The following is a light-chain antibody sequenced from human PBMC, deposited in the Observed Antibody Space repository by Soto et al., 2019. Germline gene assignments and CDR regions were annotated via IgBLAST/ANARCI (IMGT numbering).Light chain of an antibody. CDR1: QYINTR. Sequence: SGLTQSTATPSSFPGDRVTLSCRASQYINTRLAWYQHRPGQAPRLLIYQTSIRAAGIPARFSASGTGTDFTLTISDVQPEDFAVYYCHQRQSWPRTFGQGTKVDVK. J-gene: IGKJ1*01. CDR3: HQRQSWPRT. V-gene: IGKV3-11*01. CDR2: QTS.